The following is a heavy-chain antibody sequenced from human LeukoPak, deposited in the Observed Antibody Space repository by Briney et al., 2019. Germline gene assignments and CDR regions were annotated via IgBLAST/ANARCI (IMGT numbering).Heavy chain of an antibody. V-gene: IGHV1-18*01. Sequence: ASVKVSCKASGYTFTNYGISWVGQAPGQGLEWMGWINAYNGNTNYAQKLQGRVTMTTDTSTSTVYMELGSLRSDDTAVYYCAREGSSYCSGDSCYGDAFDIWGQGTMVTVSS. D-gene: IGHD2-15*01. CDR3: AREGSSYCSGDSCYGDAFDI. J-gene: IGHJ3*02. CDR2: INAYNGNT. CDR1: GYTFTNYG.